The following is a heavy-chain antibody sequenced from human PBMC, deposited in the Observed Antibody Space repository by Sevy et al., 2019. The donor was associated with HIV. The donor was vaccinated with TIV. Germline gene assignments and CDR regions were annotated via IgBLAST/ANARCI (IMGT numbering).Heavy chain of an antibody. Sequence: GGSLRLSCAASGFTFNTHVMNWVRQAPGKGLEWVSSISGFGNTYYADSVRGRFTISRDNAKNTLYLQMYSLRADDTAVYYCAKVLNPALESMMEVTVRSLKGFDVWGQGTMVTVSS. CDR3: AKVLNPALESMMEVTVRSLKGFDV. J-gene: IGHJ3*01. CDR1: GFTFNTHV. V-gene: IGHV3-23*01. CDR2: ISGFGNT. D-gene: IGHD3-22*01.